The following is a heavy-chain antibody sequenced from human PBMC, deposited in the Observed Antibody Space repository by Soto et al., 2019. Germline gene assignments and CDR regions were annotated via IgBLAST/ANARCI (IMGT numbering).Heavy chain of an antibody. V-gene: IGHV3-23*01. CDR3: AKVNYDFWSGYPLAY. Sequence: GGSLRLSCAASGFTFSSYAMSWVRQAPGKGLEWVSAISGSGGSTYYADSVKGRFTISRDNSKNTLYLQMNSLRAEDTAVYYCAKVNYDFWSGYPLAYWGQGTLVTVSS. J-gene: IGHJ4*02. D-gene: IGHD3-3*01. CDR2: ISGSGGST. CDR1: GFTFSSYA.